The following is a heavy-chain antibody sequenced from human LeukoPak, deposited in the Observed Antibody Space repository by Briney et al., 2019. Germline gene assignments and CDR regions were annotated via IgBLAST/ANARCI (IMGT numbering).Heavy chain of an antibody. Sequence: GGSLRLSCAASGFTFSSYGMHWVRQAPGKGLEWVAVIWYDGSNKYYADSVKGRFTISRENSKNTLYLQMNSLRAEDTAVYYCAKYGPQDSGSSHFDYWGQGALVTVSS. V-gene: IGHV3-33*06. D-gene: IGHD1-26*01. J-gene: IGHJ4*02. CDR3: AKYGPQDSGSSHFDY. CDR2: IWYDGSNK. CDR1: GFTFSSYG.